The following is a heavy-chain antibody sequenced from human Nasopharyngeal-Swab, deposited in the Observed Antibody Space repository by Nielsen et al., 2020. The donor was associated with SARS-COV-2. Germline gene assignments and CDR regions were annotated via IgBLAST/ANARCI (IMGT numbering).Heavy chain of an antibody. CDR3: ARNYCDSTRCANAFAI. CDR1: GDSTSSGSYY. D-gene: IGHD2-2*01. V-gene: IGHV4-61*02. Sequence: SETLSLTCTVSGDSTSSGSYYWSWIRQPAGKGLEWIGRFYTTGSTDYNPSLKSRVTISVDTSKNQFSLKLTSVTAADTAVYYCARNYCDSTRCANAFAIWGQGTMVTVSS. CDR2: FYTTGST. J-gene: IGHJ3*02.